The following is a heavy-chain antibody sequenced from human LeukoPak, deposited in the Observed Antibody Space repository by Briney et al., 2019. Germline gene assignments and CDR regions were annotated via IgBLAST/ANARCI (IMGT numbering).Heavy chain of an antibody. Sequence: PSETLSLTCTVSGGSISSGGYYWSWIRQHPGKGLEWIGYIYYSGSTYYNPSLKSRVTISVDTSKNQFSLKLSSVTAADTAVYYCAREDCSGGSCRDAFDIWGQGTMVTVPS. D-gene: IGHD2-15*01. V-gene: IGHV4-31*03. J-gene: IGHJ3*02. CDR1: GGSISSGGYY. CDR2: IYYSGST. CDR3: AREDCSGGSCRDAFDI.